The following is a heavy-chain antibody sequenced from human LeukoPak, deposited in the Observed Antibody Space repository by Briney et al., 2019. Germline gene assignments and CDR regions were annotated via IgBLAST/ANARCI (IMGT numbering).Heavy chain of an antibody. Sequence: GGSLRLSCAVSGFTFSSYSMNWVRQAPGKGLEWVSSISSSSSYIYYADSVKGRFTISRDNAKNSLYLQMNSLRAEDTAVYYCARSFDSSSWYFIATNFDYWGQGTLVTVSS. V-gene: IGHV3-21*01. D-gene: IGHD6-13*01. CDR3: ARSFDSSSWYFIATNFDY. CDR1: GFTFSSYS. CDR2: ISSSSSYI. J-gene: IGHJ4*02.